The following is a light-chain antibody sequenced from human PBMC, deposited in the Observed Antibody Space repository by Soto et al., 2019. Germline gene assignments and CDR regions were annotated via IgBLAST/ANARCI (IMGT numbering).Light chain of an antibody. Sequence: DIQMTQSPSYLSASLGDRVTITCRASQGIGVYLAWFQQKPGQVPKLLIYAASALQSGVPARFSGSGSGTDFTLTISSLQPEDIATYYCQKYNSAPLTFVGGTRVEIK. J-gene: IGKJ4*01. CDR2: AAS. CDR1: QGIGVY. V-gene: IGKV1-27*01. CDR3: QKYNSAPLT.